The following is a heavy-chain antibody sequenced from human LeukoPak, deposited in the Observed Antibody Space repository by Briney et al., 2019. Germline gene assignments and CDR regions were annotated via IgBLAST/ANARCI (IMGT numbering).Heavy chain of an antibody. V-gene: IGHV1-2*02. CDR2: INPNSGGT. D-gene: IGHD3-22*01. J-gene: IGHJ4*02. CDR1: GYTFTGYY. Sequence: ASVKVSCKASGYTFTGYYIHWVRQAPGQGLEWMGWINPNSGGTNYAQKFQGRVTMTTDTSTSTAYMELRSLRSDDTAVFYCARGRHHYDQWFYFDFWGQGTLVTVSS. CDR3: ARGRHHYDQWFYFDF.